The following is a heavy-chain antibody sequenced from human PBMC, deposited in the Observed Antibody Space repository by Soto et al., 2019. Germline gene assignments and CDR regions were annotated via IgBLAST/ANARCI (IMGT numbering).Heavy chain of an antibody. CDR2: IYWDDDK. Sequence: QITLKESGPPLVKPTQTLTLTCTFSGFSLSTSGVGVGWIRQPPGKALEWLALIYWDDDKRYSPSLKSRLTITKDTSKNQVVLTMTNMDPVDTATYYCALGYYYDSSGYSLDAFDIWGQGTMVTVSS. CDR1: GFSLSTSGVG. J-gene: IGHJ3*02. D-gene: IGHD3-22*01. V-gene: IGHV2-5*02. CDR3: ALGYYYDSSGYSLDAFDI.